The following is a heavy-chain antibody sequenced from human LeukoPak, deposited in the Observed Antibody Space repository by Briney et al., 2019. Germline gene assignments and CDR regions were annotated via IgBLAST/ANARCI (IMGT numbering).Heavy chain of an antibody. CDR2: ISDGGETI. D-gene: IGHD2-2*01. CDR3: ARDCGTTSCYDFPDFDY. Sequence: PGGSLRLSCAASGYTLTSYSMNWVRQAPGKGLEWVSYISDGGETIYYADSVKGRFTISRDNAKNSLYLQMNSLRAEDTAVYYCARDCGTTSCYDFPDFDYWGQGTLVTVSS. CDR1: GYTLTSYS. J-gene: IGHJ4*02. V-gene: IGHV3-48*01.